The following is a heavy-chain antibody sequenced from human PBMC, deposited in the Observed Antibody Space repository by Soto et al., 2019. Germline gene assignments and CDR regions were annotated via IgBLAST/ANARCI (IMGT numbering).Heavy chain of an antibody. CDR1: GGSISSGDYY. Sequence: QVQLQESGPGLVKPSQTLSLTCTVSGGSISSGDYYWSWIRQPPGKGLEWIGYIYYSGSTYYNPSLKSRVTLSVDTSKNQFSLKLSSVTAADTAVYYCARGPGGRDGLFLMVYATSQYYFDYWGQGTLVTVSS. CDR2: IYYSGST. CDR3: ARGPGGRDGLFLMVYATSQYYFDY. V-gene: IGHV4-30-4*01. J-gene: IGHJ4*02. D-gene: IGHD2-8*01.